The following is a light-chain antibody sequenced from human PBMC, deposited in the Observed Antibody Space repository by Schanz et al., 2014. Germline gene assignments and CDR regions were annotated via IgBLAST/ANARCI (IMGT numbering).Light chain of an antibody. V-gene: IGLV2-11*01. CDR1: SSDVGGYNY. CDR3: CSYAGTYTWV. J-gene: IGLJ3*02. CDR2: DVS. Sequence: QSALTQPRSVSGSPGQSVTISCTGTSSDVGGYNYVSWYQLHPGKAPKLMIYDVSKRPSGVPDRFSGSKSGNTASLTISGLQAEDEADYYCCSYAGTYTWVFGGGTKLPVL.